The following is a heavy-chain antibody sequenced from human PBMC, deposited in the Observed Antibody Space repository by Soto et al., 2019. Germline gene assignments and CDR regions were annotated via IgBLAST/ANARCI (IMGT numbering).Heavy chain of an antibody. D-gene: IGHD6-19*01. CDR3: ARLSSGWYFDY. Sequence: EVQLLDSGGGLVQPGGSLRLSCAASGFSCSSYAMSWVRQAPGKGLEWVSVISGSGDSTYYADSVKGRFTISRDNSKNTLYLQMTSRRAEDTAVYYCARLSSGWYFDYWGQGTLVTVSS. V-gene: IGHV3-23*01. CDR2: ISGSGDST. J-gene: IGHJ4*02. CDR1: GFSCSSYA.